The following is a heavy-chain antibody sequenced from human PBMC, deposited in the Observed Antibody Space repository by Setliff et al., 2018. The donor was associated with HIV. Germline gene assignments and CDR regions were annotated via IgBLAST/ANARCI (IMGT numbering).Heavy chain of an antibody. CDR3: ARAPGRWLQLGVDY. V-gene: IGHV4-61*09. J-gene: IGHJ4*02. Sequence: PSETLSLTCTVSGGSISGDGSYWRWIRHPAGKGLEWIGHIYASGSTNYHPSLKSRVTISVDTSKTQLSLKLRSVTAADTAAYYCARAPGRWLQLGVDYWGQGTLVTVSS. CDR2: IYASGST. CDR1: GGSISGDGSY. D-gene: IGHD5-12*01.